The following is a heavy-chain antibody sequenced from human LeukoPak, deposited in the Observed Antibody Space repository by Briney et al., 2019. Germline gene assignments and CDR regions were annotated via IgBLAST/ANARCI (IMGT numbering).Heavy chain of an antibody. CDR3: ARAREYSYGLQFDY. J-gene: IGHJ4*02. D-gene: IGHD5-18*01. CDR1: GFTFSSYS. V-gene: IGHV3-23*01. CDR2: ISGSGGST. Sequence: GGSLRLSCAASGFTFSSYSMSWVRQAPGKGLEWVSAISGSGGSTYYADSVKGRFTISRDNSKNTLYLQMNSLRAEDTAVYYCARAREYSYGLQFDYWGQGTLVTVSS.